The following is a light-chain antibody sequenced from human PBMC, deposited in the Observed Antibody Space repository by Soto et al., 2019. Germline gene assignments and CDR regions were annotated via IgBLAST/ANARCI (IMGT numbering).Light chain of an antibody. CDR3: QQYNRFSWT. J-gene: IGKJ1*01. CDR1: QSIEKW. V-gene: IGKV1-5*03. CDR2: KAS. Sequence: DIQMTQSPSTLSASVGDRVTITCRASQSIEKWLAWYQQKPGKAPKLLIYKASILQSGVPSRFSGSGSGTEFTLTISSLQPDDVGSYFCQQYNRFSWTFGQGTKVEIK.